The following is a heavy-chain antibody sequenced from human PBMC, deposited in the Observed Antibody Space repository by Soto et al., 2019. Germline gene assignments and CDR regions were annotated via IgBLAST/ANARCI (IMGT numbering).Heavy chain of an antibody. CDR3: ARDFGSDFWSGYDY. J-gene: IGHJ4*02. CDR2: ISSSSSTI. CDR1: GFTFSSYS. V-gene: IGHV3-48*01. D-gene: IGHD3-3*01. Sequence: EVQLVESGGGLVQPGGSLRLSCAASGFTFSSYSMNWVRQAPGKGLEWVSYISSSSSTIYYAGSVKGRFTISRDNAKNSVYLQMIGLRAEDTAVYYCARDFGSDFWSGYDYWGQGTLVTVSS.